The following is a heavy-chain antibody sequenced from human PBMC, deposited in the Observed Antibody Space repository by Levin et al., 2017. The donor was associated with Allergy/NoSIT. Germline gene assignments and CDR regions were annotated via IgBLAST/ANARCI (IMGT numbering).Heavy chain of an antibody. CDR2: ISSSSSYI. CDR3: ARDSVGWDIVVVPAANDY. J-gene: IGHJ4*02. V-gene: IGHV3-21*01. CDR1: GFPFSSYS. Sequence: GESLKISCAASGFPFSSYSMNWVRQAPGKGLEWVSSISSSSSYIYYADSVKGRFTISRDNAKNSLYLQMNSLRAEDTAVYYCARDSVGWDIVVVPAANDYWGQGTLVTVSS. D-gene: IGHD2-2*01.